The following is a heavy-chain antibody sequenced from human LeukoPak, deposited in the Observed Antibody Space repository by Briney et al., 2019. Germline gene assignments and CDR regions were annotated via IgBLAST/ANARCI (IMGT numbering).Heavy chain of an antibody. Sequence: PGGSLRLSCAASGFTFSSYAMSWVRQAPGKGLEWVSAISGSGGSAYYADSVKGRLTISRDNSKNTLYLQMNSLRAEDTAVYYCAKDIHSGYSLWGQGTLVTVSS. CDR2: ISGSGGSA. CDR1: GFTFSSYA. D-gene: IGHD3-22*01. CDR3: AKDIHSGYSL. V-gene: IGHV3-23*01. J-gene: IGHJ4*02.